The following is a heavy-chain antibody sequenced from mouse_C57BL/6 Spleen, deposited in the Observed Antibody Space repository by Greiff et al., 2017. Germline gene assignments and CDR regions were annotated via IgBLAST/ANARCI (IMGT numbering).Heavy chain of an antibody. CDR1: GYTFTSYW. Sequence: QVQLQQPGAELVMPGASVKLSCKASGYTFTSYWMHWVKQRPGQGLEWIGEIDPSDSYTNYNQTFKGKSTLTVDKSSSTAYMQLSSLTSEDSAVYYCARGGGVASFDYWGQGTTLTVSS. D-gene: IGHD6-1*01. CDR3: ARGGGVASFDY. V-gene: IGHV1-69*01. CDR2: IDPSDSYT. J-gene: IGHJ2*01.